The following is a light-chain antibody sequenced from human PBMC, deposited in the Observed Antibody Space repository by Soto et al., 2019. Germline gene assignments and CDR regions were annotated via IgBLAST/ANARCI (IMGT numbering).Light chain of an antibody. CDR2: EVS. J-gene: IGLJ2*01. V-gene: IGLV2-14*01. Sequence: QSALTQPASVSGSPGQSITISCTGTSSDVGGNKYVSWYQQHPGKAPKLTIYEVSNRPSGVSNRFSGSKSGNTATLTISGLQAEDEAEYYCSSYTSSSTVIFCGGTKLTVL. CDR1: SSDVGGNKY. CDR3: SSYTSSSTVI.